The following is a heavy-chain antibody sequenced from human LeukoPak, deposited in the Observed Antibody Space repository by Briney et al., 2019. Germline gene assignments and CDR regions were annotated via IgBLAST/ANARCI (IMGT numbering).Heavy chain of an antibody. CDR3: ARIPAKRITMIVYWYFDL. D-gene: IGHD3-22*01. CDR1: GFTVSSNY. CDR2: IYSGGST. J-gene: IGHJ2*01. Sequence: GGSLRLSCAASGFTVSSNYMSWVRQAPGKGLEWVSVIYSGGSTYYADSVKGRFTISRDNSKNTLYLQMNSLRAEDTAVYYCARIPAKRITMIVYWYFDLWGRGTLVTVSS. V-gene: IGHV3-66*01.